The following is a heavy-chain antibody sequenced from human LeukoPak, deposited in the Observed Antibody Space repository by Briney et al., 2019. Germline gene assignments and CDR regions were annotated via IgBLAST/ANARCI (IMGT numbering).Heavy chain of an antibody. Sequence: SHTLSLICAAAGDSVLSNRSWNWTRQSPSRGLEWPGRTSSRSNWYNDYGVSVKSRININPDTSENLFSLQLSSVTPEDTSVYYCVRGGQGDGHSADEGFDIWGQGTMVTVS. CDR2: TSSRSNWYN. V-gene: IGHV6-1*01. J-gene: IGHJ3*02. D-gene: IGHD5-18*01. CDR3: VRGGQGDGHSADEGFDI. CDR1: GDSVLSNRS.